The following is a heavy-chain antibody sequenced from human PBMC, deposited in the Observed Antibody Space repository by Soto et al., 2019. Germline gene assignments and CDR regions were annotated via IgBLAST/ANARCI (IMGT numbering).Heavy chain of an antibody. CDR3: TKPAWVVVAATTYYYGMDA. CDR2: IRSKANSDAT. CDR1: GFTFSDSA. Sequence: EVQLVESGGGLVQPGGSLKLSCAASGFTFSDSAMHWVRQASGKGLEWVGRIRSKANSDATAYAASVKGRFTISRDDSNNTAYLQMNSLKIEDTAVYYCTKPAWVVVAATTYYYGMDAWGQGTTVTVSS. D-gene: IGHD2-15*01. J-gene: IGHJ6*02. V-gene: IGHV3-73*02.